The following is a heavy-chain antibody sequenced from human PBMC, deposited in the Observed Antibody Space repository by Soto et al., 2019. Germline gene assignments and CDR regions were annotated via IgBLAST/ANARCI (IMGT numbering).Heavy chain of an antibody. CDR2: IIYDGSTK. D-gene: IGHD3-10*01. V-gene: IGHV3-30*18. CDR1: GFTFSSYG. CDR3: AKYRMGAGVRGYFDY. Sequence: QVQLVESGGGVVQPGRSLRLSCAASGFTFSSYGMHWVRQAPGKGLEWLAVIIYDGSTKYYADSVKGRFTISRDNSKSTLDLQMNSLRAEETAVYYCAKYRMGAGVRGYFDYWGQGTLVTVSS. J-gene: IGHJ4*02.